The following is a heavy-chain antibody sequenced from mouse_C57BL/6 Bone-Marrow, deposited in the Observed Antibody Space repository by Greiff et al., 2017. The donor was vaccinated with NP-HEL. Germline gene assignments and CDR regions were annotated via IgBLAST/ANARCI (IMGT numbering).Heavy chain of an antibody. CDR1: GYTFTSYW. V-gene: IGHV1-52*01. CDR3: ARKGLRKDFDY. CDR2: IDPSDSET. J-gene: IGHJ2*01. Sequence: QVHVKQPGAELVRPGSSVKLSCKASGYTFTSYWMHWVKQRPIQGLEWIGNIDPSDSETHYNQKFKDKATLTVDKSSSTAYMQLSSLTSEDSAVYYCARKGLRKDFDYWGQGTTLTVSS. D-gene: IGHD1-1*01.